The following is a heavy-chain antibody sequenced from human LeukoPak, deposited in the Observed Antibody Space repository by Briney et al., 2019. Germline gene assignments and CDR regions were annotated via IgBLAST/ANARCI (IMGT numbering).Heavy chain of an antibody. CDR3: ARDIYCSGDSCYSDAFDI. D-gene: IGHD2-15*01. V-gene: IGHV3-74*03. CDR1: GFTFSGHW. CDR2: INERGTDS. Sequence: GGSLRLSCTASGFTFSGHWIHWVRQPPGMGLVWVSRINERGTDSMYAESVKGRFTISRDNAKNTVYLQMNSLRAEDTAVYYCARDIYCSGDSCYSDAFDIWGQGTMVTVSS. J-gene: IGHJ3*02.